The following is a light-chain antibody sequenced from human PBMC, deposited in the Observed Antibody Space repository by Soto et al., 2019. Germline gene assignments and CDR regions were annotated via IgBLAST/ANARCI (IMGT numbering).Light chain of an antibody. CDR2: AAS. V-gene: IGKV1-9*01. CDR3: QQLNSYPRA. Sequence: IPLTQSPSSLSASVGDRVTITCRASQGISSYLAWYQQKPGKAPKLLIYAASTLQSGVPSRFSGSGSGTDFTLTISSLQHEDFATYYCQQLNSYPRAFGQGTKVEIK. CDR1: QGISSY. J-gene: IGKJ1*01.